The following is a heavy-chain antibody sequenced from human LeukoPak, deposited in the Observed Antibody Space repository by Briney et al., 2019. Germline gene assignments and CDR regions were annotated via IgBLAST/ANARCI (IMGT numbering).Heavy chain of an antibody. V-gene: IGHV1-24*01. CDR1: GYALTELS. Sequence: ASVEVSCKVSGYALTELSMHWVRQAPGKGLEWMGGFDPEDGETIYAQKFQGRVTMTEDTSTDTAYMELSSLRSEDTAVYYCATDIVVVPAAHFDPWGQGTLVTVSS. J-gene: IGHJ5*02. CDR3: ATDIVVVPAAHFDP. D-gene: IGHD2-2*01. CDR2: FDPEDGET.